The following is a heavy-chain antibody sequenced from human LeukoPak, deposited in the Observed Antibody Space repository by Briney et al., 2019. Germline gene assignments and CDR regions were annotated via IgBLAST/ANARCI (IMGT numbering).Heavy chain of an antibody. Sequence: GGSLRLSCAASGFTVSSNYMSWVRQAPGKGLEWVSVIYSGGSTYYADSVKGRFTISRDNSKNTLYLQMNSLRAEDTAVYYCASVYYYDSSGRPRAFDIWGQGTMVTVSS. D-gene: IGHD3-22*01. CDR1: GFTVSSNY. CDR3: ASVYYYDSSGRPRAFDI. V-gene: IGHV3-53*01. J-gene: IGHJ3*02. CDR2: IYSGGST.